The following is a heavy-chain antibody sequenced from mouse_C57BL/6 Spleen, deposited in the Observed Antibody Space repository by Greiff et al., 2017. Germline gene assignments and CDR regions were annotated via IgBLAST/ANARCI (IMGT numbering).Heavy chain of an antibody. V-gene: IGHV1-15*01. CDR2: IDPETGGT. CDR1: GYTFTDYE. J-gene: IGHJ4*01. D-gene: IGHD3-2*02. Sequence: VQLQQSGAELVRPGASVTLSCKASGYTFTDYEMHWVKQTPVHGLEWIGAIDPETGGTAYNQKFKGKAILTADKSSSTAYMELRSLTSEDSAVYYCTRPAQATSYAMDYWGQGTSVTVSS. CDR3: TRPAQATSYAMDY.